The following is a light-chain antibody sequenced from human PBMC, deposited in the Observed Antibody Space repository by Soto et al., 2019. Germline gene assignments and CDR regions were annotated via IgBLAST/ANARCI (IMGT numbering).Light chain of an antibody. CDR1: KKDIVVYDF. CDR2: EVV. J-gene: IGLJ1*01. V-gene: IGLV2-8*01. CDR3: KSYAGSNTYV. Sequence: QPALTQPPSASGSTGHPVTISCTGTKKDIVVYDFVSWYQPHPGKAPRLIIYEVVQRPSGVPDRFSGAKSGNTASLTVSGLQAADEADYFCKSYAGSNTYVFGSGTKVTVL.